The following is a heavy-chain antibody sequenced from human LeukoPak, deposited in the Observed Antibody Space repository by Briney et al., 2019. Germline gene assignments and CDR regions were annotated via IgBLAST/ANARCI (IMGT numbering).Heavy chain of an antibody. D-gene: IGHD2-15*01. J-gene: IGHJ5*02. CDR2: IYTSGST. CDR1: GGSISSYY. Sequence: SETLSLTCTVSGGSISSYYWSWIRQPAGKGLEWIGRIYTSGSTNYNPSLKSRATMSVDTSKNQFSVKLSSVTAAETAVYYCARVAGSCSGGSCPSGNWFDPWGQGTLVTVSS. CDR3: ARVAGSCSGGSCPSGNWFDP. V-gene: IGHV4-4*07.